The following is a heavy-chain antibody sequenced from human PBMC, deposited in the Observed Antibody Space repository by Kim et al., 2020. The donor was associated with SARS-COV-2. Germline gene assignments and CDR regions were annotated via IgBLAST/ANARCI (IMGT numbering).Heavy chain of an antibody. CDR3: ARERGHGAFDI. Sequence: TYYPGSVKGRFTISRENAKNALYLQMNSLRAGDTAVYYCARERGHGAFDIWGQGTMVTVSS. D-gene: IGHD3-10*01. J-gene: IGHJ3*02. V-gene: IGHV3-13*01. CDR2: T.